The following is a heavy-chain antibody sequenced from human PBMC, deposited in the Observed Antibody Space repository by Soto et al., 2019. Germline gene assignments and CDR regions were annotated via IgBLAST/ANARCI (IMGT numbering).Heavy chain of an antibody. CDR1: GGPISSGRFG. V-gene: IGHV4-61*01. CDR2: IYETVTT. D-gene: IGHD3-3*01. CDR3: ARLQFYDFWSGSVPMDV. J-gene: IGHJ6*02. Sequence: SETLSLTYPLGGGPISSGRFGWTWIRHRPGNGLGWIGYIYETVTTNYTPSLKNPVTISVDTSKNQFSLKLTSVTAADTDRYFCARLQFYDFWSGSVPMDVWGQGTSVTVS.